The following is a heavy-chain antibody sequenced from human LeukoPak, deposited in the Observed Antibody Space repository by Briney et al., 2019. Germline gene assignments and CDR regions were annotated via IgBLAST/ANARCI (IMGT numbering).Heavy chain of an antibody. CDR3: AKDPHYYYDSSGYFAVLYYFDY. J-gene: IGHJ4*02. CDR2: IYGGGGTT. V-gene: IGHV3-23*01. CDR1: GLTFSDYA. D-gene: IGHD3-22*01. Sequence: GGSLRLSCAASGLTFSDYAMNWVRQAPGKGLEWVSAIYGGGGTTYYADSVKGRFTISSDNSKDTLYLHMNSLRAEDTAIYYCAKDPHYYYDSSGYFAVLYYFDYWGQGTLVTVSS.